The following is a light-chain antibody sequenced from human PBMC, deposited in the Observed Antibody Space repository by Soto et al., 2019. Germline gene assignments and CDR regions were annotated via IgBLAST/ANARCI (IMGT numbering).Light chain of an antibody. CDR3: QQRSNWPIT. J-gene: IGKJ5*01. Sequence: EIVLTQSPATLSLSPGERATLSCRASQSVSSYLAWYQQKPGQAPRLLIYDASNRATGIPARFSGSGSGTDFTPTISSLEPEDFAVYSCQQRSNWPITFGQGTRLEIK. CDR1: QSVSSY. V-gene: IGKV3-11*01. CDR2: DAS.